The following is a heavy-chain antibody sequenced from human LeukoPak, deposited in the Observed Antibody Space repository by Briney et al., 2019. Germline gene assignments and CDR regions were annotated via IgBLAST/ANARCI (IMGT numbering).Heavy chain of an antibody. CDR1: GGTFSSYA. J-gene: IGHJ4*02. V-gene: IGHV1-69*04. CDR3: ARVSSHNYDILTGYYIRRGYYFDY. CDR2: IIPILGIA. Sequence: SVKVSCKASGGTFSSYAISWVRQAPGQGLEWMGRIIPILGIANYAQKFQGRVTITADKSTSTAHMELSSLRSEDTAVYYCARVSSHNYDILTGYYIRRGYYFDYWGQGTLVTVSS. D-gene: IGHD3-9*01.